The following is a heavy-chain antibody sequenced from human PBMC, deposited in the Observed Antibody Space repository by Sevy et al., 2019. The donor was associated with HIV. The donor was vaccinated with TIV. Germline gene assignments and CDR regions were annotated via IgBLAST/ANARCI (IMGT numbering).Heavy chain of an antibody. CDR3: VRDGLASATDFDY. D-gene: IGHD2-15*01. V-gene: IGHV3-7*01. Sequence: GGSLRLSCEVSGFTFSNYWMTWVRQAPGKGLEWVANIKEDGSDKYYGDSVKGRFSISRDNAKNSLYLEMTSLRAEDTAVYYCVRDGLASATDFDYWGQGTLVTVSS. CDR2: IKEDGSDK. J-gene: IGHJ4*02. CDR1: GFTFSNYW.